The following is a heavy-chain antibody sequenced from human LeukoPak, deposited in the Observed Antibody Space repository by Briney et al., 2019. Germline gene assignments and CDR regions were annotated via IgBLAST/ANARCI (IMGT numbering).Heavy chain of an antibody. Sequence: GASVKVSCKASGGTFSSYAISWVRQAPGQGLEWMGGIIPIFGTANYAQKFQGRVTITADKSTSTAYVELSSLRSEDTAVYYCARAPVDTAMVTRFDYWGQGTLVTVSS. CDR2: IIPIFGTA. D-gene: IGHD5-18*01. V-gene: IGHV1-69*06. CDR1: GGTFSSYA. CDR3: ARAPVDTAMVTRFDY. J-gene: IGHJ4*02.